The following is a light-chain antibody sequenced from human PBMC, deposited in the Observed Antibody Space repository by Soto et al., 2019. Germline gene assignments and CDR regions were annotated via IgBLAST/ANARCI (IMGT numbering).Light chain of an antibody. CDR2: GAS. CDR1: QSVSSTY. V-gene: IGKV3-20*01. Sequence: EIVLTQSPGTLSLSPGEKATLSCRASQSVSSTYSAWYQQKPGQAPRFIIYGASSRATGIPDRFSGSGSGTDFTLTISRLEPEDFAVYYCQQYGSSPVFGQGTKLEIK. CDR3: QQYGSSPV. J-gene: IGKJ2*01.